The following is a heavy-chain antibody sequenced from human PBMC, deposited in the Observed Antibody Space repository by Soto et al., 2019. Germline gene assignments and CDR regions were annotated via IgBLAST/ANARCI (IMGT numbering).Heavy chain of an antibody. CDR2: ISFDGSTK. CDR1: GFTFSSSG. V-gene: IGHV3-30*03. CDR3: ATTPPPRKYDSSLDY. Sequence: GGSLRLSCSASGFTFSSSGMHWFRQAPGKGLEWVAVISFDGSTKYSADSVKGRFTISRDTSKDTLYLQMSSLRSEDTAVYYCATTPPPRKYDSSLDYWGQGTLVTVSS. J-gene: IGHJ4*02. D-gene: IGHD3-22*01.